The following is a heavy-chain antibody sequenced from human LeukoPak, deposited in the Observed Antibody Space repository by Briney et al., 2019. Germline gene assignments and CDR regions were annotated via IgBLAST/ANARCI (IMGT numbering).Heavy chain of an antibody. D-gene: IGHD6-13*01. V-gene: IGHV1-3*01. CDR3: ARDRSPYSSSAYRRKIEYGMDV. J-gene: IGHJ6*02. CDR2: INAGNGNT. CDR1: GYTFTSYA. Sequence: ASVKVSCKASGYTFTSYAMHWVRQAPGQRLEWMGWINAGNGNTKYSQKFQGRVTITRDTSASTAYMELSSLRSEDTAVYYCARDRSPYSSSAYRRKIEYGMDVWGQGTTVTVSS.